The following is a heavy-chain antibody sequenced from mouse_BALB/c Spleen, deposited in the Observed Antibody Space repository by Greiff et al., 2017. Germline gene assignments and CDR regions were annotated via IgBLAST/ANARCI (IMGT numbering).Heavy chain of an antibody. CDR3: ARQIHYYGWNYFDY. CDR2: INSDGGST. CDR1: EYEFPSHD. Sequence: EVKLQESGGGLVQPGESLKLSCESNEYEFPSHDMSWVRKTPEKRLELVAAINSDGGSTYYPDTMERRFIISRDNTKKTLYLQMSSLRSEDTALYYCARQIHYYGWNYFDYWGQGTTLTVSS. J-gene: IGHJ2*01. D-gene: IGHD1-2*01. V-gene: IGHV5-2*01.